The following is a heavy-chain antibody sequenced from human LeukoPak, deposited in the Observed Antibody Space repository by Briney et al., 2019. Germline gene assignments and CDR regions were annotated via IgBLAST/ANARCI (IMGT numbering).Heavy chain of an antibody. V-gene: IGHV4-59*01. J-gene: IGHJ4*02. CDR2: IYYSGST. D-gene: IGHD3-3*01. Sequence: SETLSLTCTVSGGSISSYYWSWIRQPPGKGLEWIGYIYYSGSTNYNPSLKSRVTISVDTSKNQFSLKLSSVTAADTAVYYCARFTIFGVVPDYWGQGTLVTVSS. CDR3: ARFTIFGVVPDY. CDR1: GGSISSYY.